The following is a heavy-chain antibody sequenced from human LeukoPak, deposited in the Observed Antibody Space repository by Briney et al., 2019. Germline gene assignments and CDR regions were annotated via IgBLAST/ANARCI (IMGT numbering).Heavy chain of an antibody. Sequence: GASVKVSCKASGGTFSSYAISWVRQAPGQGLEWMGGIIPIFGTANYAQKFQGRVTITTDESTSTAYMELSSLRSEDTAVYYCARSGDFWSGPDYWGQGTLVTVSS. V-gene: IGHV1-69*05. CDR2: IIPIFGTA. D-gene: IGHD3-3*01. CDR3: ARSGDFWSGPDY. J-gene: IGHJ4*02. CDR1: GGTFSSYA.